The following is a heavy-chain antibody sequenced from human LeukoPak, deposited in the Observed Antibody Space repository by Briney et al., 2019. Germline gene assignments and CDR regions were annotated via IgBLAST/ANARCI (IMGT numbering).Heavy chain of an antibody. J-gene: IGHJ5*01. CDR1: GFTVSSSY. CDR2: IYSGGST. CDR3: ARAPRYGAYDS. Sequence: GGSLRLSCAGSGFTVSSSYMSWVRQAPGKGLEWVSVIYSGGSTYYADSVKGRFTISRDISKNTLCLQMNSLRAEDTAVYYCARAPRYGAYDSWGQGTLVTVSS. V-gene: IGHV3-66*01. D-gene: IGHD4-17*01.